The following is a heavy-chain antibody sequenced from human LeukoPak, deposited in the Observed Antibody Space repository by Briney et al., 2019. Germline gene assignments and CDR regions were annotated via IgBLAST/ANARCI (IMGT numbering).Heavy chain of an antibody. J-gene: IGHJ4*02. D-gene: IGHD6-19*01. CDR3: AGHSSYNNGWGPFDY. CDR2: ISSSSTYI. CDR1: GLTFNTHS. V-gene: IGHV3-21*01. Sequence: SGGSLRLSCAASGLTFNTHSMSWVRQAPGKGLEWVASISSSSTYIYYADSVKGRFTISRDNAKKSLYLEMNSLRAEDTAVHYCAGHSSYNNGWGPFDYWGQGTLVTVSS.